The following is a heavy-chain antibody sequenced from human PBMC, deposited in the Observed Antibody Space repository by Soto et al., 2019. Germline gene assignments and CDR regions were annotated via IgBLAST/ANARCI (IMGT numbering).Heavy chain of an antibody. CDR2: ISGSGGST. V-gene: IGHV3-23*01. CDR1: GFTFSSYA. D-gene: IGHD3-3*01. Sequence: GGSLRLSCAASGFTFSSYAMSWVRQAPGKGLEWVSAISGSGGSTYYADSVKGRFTISRDNSKNTLYLQMNSLRAEDTALYYCAKETVLRFLEWFKTYYYYGMDVWGQGTTVTVSS. CDR3: AKETVLRFLEWFKTYYYYGMDV. J-gene: IGHJ6*02.